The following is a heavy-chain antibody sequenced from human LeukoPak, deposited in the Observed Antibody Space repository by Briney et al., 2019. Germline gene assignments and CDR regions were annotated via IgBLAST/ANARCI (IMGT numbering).Heavy chain of an antibody. V-gene: IGHV1-3*01. CDR1: GYTFTSYA. J-gene: IGHJ3*02. CDR2: INAGNGNT. CDR3: AREICQYSGSLQGAFDI. D-gene: IGHD1-26*01. Sequence: GASVKVSCKASGYTFTSYAMHWVRQAPGQRLEWMGWINAGNGNTKYSQKFQGRVTITRDTSASTAYMELSSLRSEDTAVYYCAREICQYSGSLQGAFDIWGQGTMVTVSS.